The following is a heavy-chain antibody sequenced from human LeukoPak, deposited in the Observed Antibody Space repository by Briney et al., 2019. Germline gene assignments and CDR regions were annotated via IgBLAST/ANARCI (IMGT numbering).Heavy chain of an antibody. CDR2: ISYDGSNK. V-gene: IGHV3-30*18. D-gene: IGHD5-18*01. CDR1: GFTFSSYD. Sequence: QAGGSLRLSCAASGFTFSSYDMHWVRQAPGKGLEWVAVISYDGSNKYYADSVKGRFTISRDNSKNTLYLQMNSLRAEDTAVYYCAKDIRGYSYGTGYYYYGMDVWGQGTTVTVSS. CDR3: AKDIRGYSYGTGYYYYGMDV. J-gene: IGHJ6*02.